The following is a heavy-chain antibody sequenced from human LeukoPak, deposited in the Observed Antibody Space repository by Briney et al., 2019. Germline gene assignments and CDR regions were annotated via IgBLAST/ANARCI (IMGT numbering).Heavy chain of an antibody. CDR3: SSTSAEGFAY. J-gene: IGHJ4*02. CDR2: IRSKANSYAT. Sequence: GGSVRLSCAASGFTLSGSAVLCLRHACGEGLEGVGGIRSKANSYATGYGASVNGRVTISREDSKNTAYLQRNSLNAEDTALYYCSSTSAEGFAYWGQGTLVPVPS. CDR1: GFTLSGSA. D-gene: IGHD1-26*01. V-gene: IGHV3-73*01.